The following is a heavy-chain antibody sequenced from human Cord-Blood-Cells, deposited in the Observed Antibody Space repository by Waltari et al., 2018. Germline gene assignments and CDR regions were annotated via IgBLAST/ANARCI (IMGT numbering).Heavy chain of an antibody. V-gene: IGHV3-9*01. J-gene: IGHJ4*02. Sequence: EVQLVESGGGLVQPGRSLRLSCAASGFNFDDYALHWVRQAPGKGLGWVSGIIWNSGSIGYADSVKGRFTISRDNAKNSLYLQMNSLRAEDTALYYCAKGGSGSYRGRIDYWGQGTLVTVSS. CDR2: IIWNSGSI. CDR3: AKGGSGSYRGRIDY. D-gene: IGHD1-26*01. CDR1: GFNFDDYA.